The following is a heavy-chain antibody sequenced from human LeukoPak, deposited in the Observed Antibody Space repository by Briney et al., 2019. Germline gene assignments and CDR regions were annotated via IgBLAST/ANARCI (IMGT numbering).Heavy chain of an antibody. D-gene: IGHD2-8*01. CDR3: ASLLGYCTNGVCYRSPGDAFDI. J-gene: IGHJ3*02. V-gene: IGHV1-46*01. CDR1: GYTFTSYY. CDR2: INPSGGST. Sequence: ASVKVSCKASGYTFTSYYMHWVRQAPGQGLEWMGIINPSGGSTSYAQKFQGRVTMTRDTSTSTVYMELSSLRSEDTAVYYCASLLGYCTNGVCYRSPGDAFDIWGQETMVTVSS.